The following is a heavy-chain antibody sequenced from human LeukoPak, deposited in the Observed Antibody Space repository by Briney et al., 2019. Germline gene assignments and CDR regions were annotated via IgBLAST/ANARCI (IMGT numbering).Heavy chain of an antibody. CDR3: ARLDTMRSGSYNYYYYMDV. D-gene: IGHD3-10*01. Sequence: PSETLSLTCAVYGGSFSGYYWSWIRQPPGKGLEWIGEINHSGGTNYNPSLKSRVTISVDTSKNQFSLKLSSVTAADTAVYYCARLDTMRSGSYNYYYYMDVWGKGTTVTISS. CDR1: GGSFSGYY. J-gene: IGHJ6*03. V-gene: IGHV4-34*01. CDR2: INHSGGT.